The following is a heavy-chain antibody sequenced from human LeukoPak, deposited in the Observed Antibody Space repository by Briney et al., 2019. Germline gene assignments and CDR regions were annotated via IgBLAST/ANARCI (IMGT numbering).Heavy chain of an antibody. Sequence: SETLSLTCTVSGGSISSSSYYWGWIRQPPGKGLEWIGSIYYSGSTYYNPSLKSRVTISVDTSKNQFSLKLSSVTAADTAVYYCARQLYYDILTGSGNLSDYWGQGTLVTVSS. J-gene: IGHJ4*02. D-gene: IGHD3-9*01. V-gene: IGHV4-39*01. CDR3: ARQLYYDILTGSGNLSDY. CDR2: IYYSGST. CDR1: GGSISSSSYY.